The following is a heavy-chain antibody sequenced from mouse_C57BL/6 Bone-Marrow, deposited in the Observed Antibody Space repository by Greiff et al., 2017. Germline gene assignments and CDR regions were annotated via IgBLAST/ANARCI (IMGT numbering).Heavy chain of an antibody. CDR1: GYTFTSYW. Sequence: QVQLQQPGAELVQPGASVKVSCKASGYTFTSYWMHWVKQRPGQGLEWIGRIHPSDSDTNYNQKFKGKATVTVDKSSSTAYMQLSSLTSEDSAVYYCAIRMGRWYFDVWGTGTTVTVSA. CDR2: IHPSDSDT. V-gene: IGHV1-74*01. D-gene: IGHD4-1*01. J-gene: IGHJ1*03. CDR3: AIRMGRWYFDV.